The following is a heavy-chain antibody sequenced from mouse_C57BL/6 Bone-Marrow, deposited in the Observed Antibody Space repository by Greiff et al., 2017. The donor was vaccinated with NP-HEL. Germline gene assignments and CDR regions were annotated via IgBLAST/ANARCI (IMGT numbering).Heavy chain of an antibody. J-gene: IGHJ3*01. Sequence: ELQLQQSVAALLRPGASVTFSCPSSFFNITNTYMPWVKPRPEQGLEWIGRIDPANGNTKYAPKFQGKATITADTSSNTAYLQLSSLTSEDTAIYYCARSRYYGTFAYWGQGTLVTVSA. CDR1: FFNITNTY. D-gene: IGHD1-1*01. CDR2: IDPANGNT. CDR3: ARSRYYGTFAY. V-gene: IGHV14-3*01.